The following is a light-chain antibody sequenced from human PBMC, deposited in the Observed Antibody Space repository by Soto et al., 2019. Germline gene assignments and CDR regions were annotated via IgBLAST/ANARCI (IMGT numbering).Light chain of an antibody. V-gene: IGLV2-14*01. J-gene: IGLJ1*01. CDR2: EVS. CDR3: SSFTSSITYV. CDR1: SSDVGGYNY. Sequence: QSVLTQPASMSGSPGQSSTISCTGTSSDVGGYNYVSWYQQHPGKAPKLMIYEVSNRPSGVSNRFSGSKSGNTASLTISGLQAEDEADYYCSSFTSSITYVFGTGTKVTVL.